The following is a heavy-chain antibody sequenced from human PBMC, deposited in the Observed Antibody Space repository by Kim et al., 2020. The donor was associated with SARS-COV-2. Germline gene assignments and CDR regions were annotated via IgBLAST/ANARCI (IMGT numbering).Heavy chain of an antibody. J-gene: IGHJ4*02. Sequence: SETLSLTCAVYGGSFSGYYWSWIRQPPGKGLEWIGEINHSGSTNYNPSLKSRVTISVYTSKNQFSLKLSSVTAADTAVYYCARSKAEYQLLVKFDYWGQGTLVTVSS. D-gene: IGHD2-2*01. CDR1: GGSFSGYY. V-gene: IGHV4-34*01. CDR2: INHSGST. CDR3: ARSKAEYQLLVKFDY.